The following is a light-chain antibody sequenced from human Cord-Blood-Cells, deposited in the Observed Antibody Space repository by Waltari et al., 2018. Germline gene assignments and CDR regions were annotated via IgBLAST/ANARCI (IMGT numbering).Light chain of an antibody. J-gene: IGLJ3*02. CDR1: SSDVGGYNY. V-gene: IGLV2-14*01. Sequence: QSALTQPASVSGSPGQSITISCTGTSSDVGGYNYVSWYQQHPGKAPKLMIYDVSKRPSGVSNRISGSKSGNTASLTISGLQAEDEADYYCSSYTSSTLRVFGGGTKLTVL. CDR2: DVS. CDR3: SSYTSSTLRV.